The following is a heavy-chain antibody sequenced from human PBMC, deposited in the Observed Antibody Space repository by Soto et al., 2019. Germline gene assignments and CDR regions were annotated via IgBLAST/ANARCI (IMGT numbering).Heavy chain of an antibody. J-gene: IGHJ4*02. V-gene: IGHV3-48*02. CDR3: ARIGGEFVSGMDDY. CDR2: ISSGGSAI. CDR1: GFTFSRFS. Sequence: GSLRLSCAASGFTFSRFSMNWVRRAPGKGLEWVSYISSGGSAIYYADSVKGRFTISRDNAKNSLYLQMNSLRDEDTAVYYCARIGGEFVSGMDDYWGQGTLVTVSS. D-gene: IGHD3-16*01.